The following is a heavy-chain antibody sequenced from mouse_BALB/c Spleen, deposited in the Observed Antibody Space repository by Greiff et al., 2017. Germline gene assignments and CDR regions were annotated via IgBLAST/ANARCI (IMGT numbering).Heavy chain of an antibody. CDR1: GFTFSSYA. Sequence: EVKLEESGGGLVKPGGSLKLSCAASGFTFSSYAMSWVRQTPEKRLEWVATISSGGSYTYYPDSVKGRFTISRDNAKNTLYLQMSSLRSEDTAMYYCARPPYYYGSSYDYFDYWGQGTTLTVSS. V-gene: IGHV5-9-3*01. J-gene: IGHJ2*01. D-gene: IGHD1-1*01. CDR3: ARPPYYYGSSYDYFDY. CDR2: ISSGGSYT.